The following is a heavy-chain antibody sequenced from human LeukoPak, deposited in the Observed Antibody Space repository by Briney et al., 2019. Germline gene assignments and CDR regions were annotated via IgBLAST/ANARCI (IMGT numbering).Heavy chain of an antibody. CDR3: AKVPDFGVGYYYYYMDV. CDR2: ISPSGDNT. D-gene: IGHD3-3*01. Sequence: GGSLRLSCAASGFTFNNYAMSWVRQAPGRGLEWVSTISPSGDNTYYADSVKGRFTISRDNSKNTLYLQMNSLRAEDTAVYYCAKVPDFGVGYYYYYMDVWGKGTTVTVSS. V-gene: IGHV3-23*01. J-gene: IGHJ6*03. CDR1: GFTFNNYA.